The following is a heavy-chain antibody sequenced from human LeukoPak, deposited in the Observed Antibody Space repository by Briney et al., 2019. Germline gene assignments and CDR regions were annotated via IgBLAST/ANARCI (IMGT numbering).Heavy chain of an antibody. CDR2: ISGSGGST. J-gene: IGHJ6*02. D-gene: IGHD6-13*01. Sequence: GGSLRLSCAASGFTFSSYAVSWVRQAPGKGLEWVSAISGSGGSTYYADSVKGRFTISRDNSKNTLYLQMNSLRAEDTAVYYCAKISGYSSSWFSPGFYHYYGMGVWGQGPTGTVSS. CDR3: AKISGYSSSWFSPGFYHYYGMGV. V-gene: IGHV3-23*01. CDR1: GFTFSSYA.